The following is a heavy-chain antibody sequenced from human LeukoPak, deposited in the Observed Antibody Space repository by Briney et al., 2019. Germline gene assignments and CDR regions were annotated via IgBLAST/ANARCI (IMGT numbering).Heavy chain of an antibody. V-gene: IGHV3-30-3*01. CDR1: GFTFRSYA. CDR2: ISYDGSNK. CDR3: AGGGWRVTWSYFDY. Sequence: GGSLRLSCSASGFTFRSYAMHCVRQAPGKGLEWGAVISYDGSNKYYADSVKGRFTISRDNSKNTLYLQMNSLRAEDTAVYYCAGGGWRVTWSYFDYWGQGTLVTVSS. D-gene: IGHD3-16*01. J-gene: IGHJ4*02.